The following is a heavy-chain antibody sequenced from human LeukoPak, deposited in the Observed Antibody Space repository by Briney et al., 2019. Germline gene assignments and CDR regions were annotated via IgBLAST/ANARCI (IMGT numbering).Heavy chain of an antibody. CDR3: AGGRQEISRTLVVMTGVSYYLDV. D-gene: IGHD3-22*01. V-gene: IGHV4-34*01. J-gene: IGHJ6*03. Sequence: SETLSLTCAVSGGSFSGYYWTWIRQSPGQGLEWIWEINPSGSTYFNPSLKSLLTISPDTSKSQFSLRLSSATAADSAVYYCAGGRQEISRTLVVMTGVSYYLDVGGKGTTVTVS. CDR1: GGSFSGYY. CDR2: INPSGST.